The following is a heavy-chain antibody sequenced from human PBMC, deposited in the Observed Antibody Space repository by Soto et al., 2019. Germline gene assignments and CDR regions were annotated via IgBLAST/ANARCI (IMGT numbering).Heavy chain of an antibody. D-gene: IGHD2-2*01. CDR2: IIPISGTA. Sequence: QVQLVQSGAEVKKPGSSVKVSCKASGGTFSSYAISWVRQAPGQGLEWMGGIIPISGTANYAQKFQGRVTITADKSTSTAYMELSSLRSEDTDVYDCARLQYSSTSLEIYYYYYYGMDVWGQGTTVTVSS. V-gene: IGHV1-69*06. J-gene: IGHJ6*02. CDR3: ARLQYSSTSLEIYYYYYYGMDV. CDR1: GGTFSSYA.